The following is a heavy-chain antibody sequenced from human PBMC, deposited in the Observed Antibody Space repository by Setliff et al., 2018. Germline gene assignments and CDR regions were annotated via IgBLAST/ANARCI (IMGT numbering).Heavy chain of an antibody. D-gene: IGHD7-27*01. J-gene: IGHJ4*02. CDR1: GGSISSSSYY. CDR3: VRHRPNLPFDA. V-gene: IGHV4-39*01. CDR2: IYYSGST. Sequence: KPSETLSLTCTVSGGSISSSSYYWGWIRQPPGKGLEWIGSIYYSGSTYYNPSLKTRVTISVDTSKNQFSLRLSSVTAADTAVYYCVRHRPNLPFDAWGQGALVTVSS.